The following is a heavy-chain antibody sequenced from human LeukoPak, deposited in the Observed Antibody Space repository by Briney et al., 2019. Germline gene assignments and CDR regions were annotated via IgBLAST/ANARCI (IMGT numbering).Heavy chain of an antibody. V-gene: IGHV1-46*01. D-gene: IGHD5-12*01. Sequence: ASVKVSCKASGYTFTSYDIIWVRQATGQGLEWMGIINPSGGSTNYAQKFQGRVTMTRDMSTRTVYMELSSLRFEDTAVYYCANQEWLRFNLNAFDIWGQGTMVTVSS. J-gene: IGHJ3*02. CDR3: ANQEWLRFNLNAFDI. CDR2: INPSGGST. CDR1: GYTFTSYD.